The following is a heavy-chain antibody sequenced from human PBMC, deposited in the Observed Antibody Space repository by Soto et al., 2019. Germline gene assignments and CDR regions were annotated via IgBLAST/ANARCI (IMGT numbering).Heavy chain of an antibody. CDR2: INHSGST. Sequence: PSETLSLTCAVYGGSFSGYYWSWIRQPPGKGLEWIGEINHSGSTNYNPSLKSRVTISVDTSKNQFSLKLSSVTAADTAVYYCASLYSSSLYYFDYWGQGTLVTVSS. CDR1: GGSFSGYY. V-gene: IGHV4-34*01. D-gene: IGHD6-13*01. CDR3: ASLYSSSLYYFDY. J-gene: IGHJ4*02.